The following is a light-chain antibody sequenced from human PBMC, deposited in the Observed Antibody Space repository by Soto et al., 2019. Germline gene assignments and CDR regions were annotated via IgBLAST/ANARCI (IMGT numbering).Light chain of an antibody. CDR1: QSVSSN. V-gene: IGKV3-15*01. Sequence: IVMTHSPATLSVSPWERATLSCRASQSVSSNLAWYQQKPGQAPRLLVYGASTRATGIPARFSGSGSGTEFTLTISSLQSEDFAVYYCQQYNNWPPVTFGQGTKVDIK. CDR2: GAS. CDR3: QQYNNWPPVT. J-gene: IGKJ1*01.